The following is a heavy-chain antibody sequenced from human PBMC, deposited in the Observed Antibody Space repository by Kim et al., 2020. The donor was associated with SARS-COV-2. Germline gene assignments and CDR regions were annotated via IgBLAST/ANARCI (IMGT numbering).Heavy chain of an antibody. CDR3: ARDGGTTGTTFDY. V-gene: IGHV4-38-2*02. CDR1: GYSISSGYY. CDR2: IYHSGST. J-gene: IGHJ4*02. Sequence: SETLSLTCTVSGYSISSGYYWGWIRQPPGKGLEWIGSIYHSGSTYYNPSLKSRVTISVDTSKNQFSLKLSSVTAADTAVYYCARDGGTTGTTFDYWGQGT. D-gene: IGHD1-1*01.